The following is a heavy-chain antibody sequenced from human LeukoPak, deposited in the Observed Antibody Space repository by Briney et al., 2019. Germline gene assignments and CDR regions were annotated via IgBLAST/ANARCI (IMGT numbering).Heavy chain of an antibody. CDR3: AREVVSIPSYFDS. CDR2: FYRGDST. D-gene: IGHD2-21*01. J-gene: IGHJ4*02. Sequence: GGSLRLSCAASGFSVSSSYMYWVRQAPGKGLEWVSFFYRGDSTYFAESVRGRFTISRDNSKNTLYLLMNSLIPEDTAVYYCAREVVSIPSYFDSWGQGTLVTVSS. CDR1: GFSVSSSY. V-gene: IGHV3-53*01.